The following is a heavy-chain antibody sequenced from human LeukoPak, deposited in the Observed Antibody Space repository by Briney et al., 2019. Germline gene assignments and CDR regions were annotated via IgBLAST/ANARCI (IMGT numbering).Heavy chain of an antibody. CDR2: INPNSGNT. J-gene: IGHJ4*02. Sequence: ASVKLSCAASGYTFTSYDINWVRQATGQGLEWMAWINPNSGNTDYAQTFQGRVTMTRNTSISTAYLEMSSLRSEDTAVYYCARRGYDSSGFGSWGQGTMVTVSS. CDR3: ARRGYDSSGFGS. CDR1: GYTFTSYD. V-gene: IGHV1-8*01. D-gene: IGHD3-22*01.